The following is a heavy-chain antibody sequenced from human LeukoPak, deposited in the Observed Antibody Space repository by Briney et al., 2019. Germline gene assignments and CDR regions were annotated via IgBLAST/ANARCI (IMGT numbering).Heavy chain of an antibody. V-gene: IGHV3-23*01. CDR3: ARNGYGNYMGTIDY. CDR1: GFTFSNYG. CDR2: ISGSDGST. Sequence: GGSLRLSCAASGFTFSNYGMNWVRQAPGKGLEWVSGISGSDGSTYYADSVKGRFTISRDNAKKSLFLQMNSLRAEDTAVYYCARNGYGNYMGTIDYWGQGTLVTVSS. D-gene: IGHD4-11*01. J-gene: IGHJ4*02.